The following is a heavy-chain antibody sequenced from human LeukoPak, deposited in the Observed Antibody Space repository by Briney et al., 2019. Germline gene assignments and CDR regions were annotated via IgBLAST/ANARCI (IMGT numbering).Heavy chain of an antibody. D-gene: IGHD3-10*01. CDR3: ARDYGY. CDR1: GFTFSNYE. V-gene: IGHV3-53*01. CDR2: IYSGGST. Sequence: GGSLRLSCAASGFTFSNYEMNWVRQAPGKGLEWVSVIYSGGSTYYADSVKGRFTISRGNSKNTLYLQMNSLRAEDTAVYYCARDYGYWGQGTLVTVSS. J-gene: IGHJ4*02.